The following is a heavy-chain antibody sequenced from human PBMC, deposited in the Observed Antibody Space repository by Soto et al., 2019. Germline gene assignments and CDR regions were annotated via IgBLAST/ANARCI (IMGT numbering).Heavy chain of an antibody. V-gene: IGHV4-59*01. CDR3: ARTNYYGSGSQHSYGMDV. D-gene: IGHD3-10*01. J-gene: IGHJ6*02. Sequence: SETLSLTCTVSGGSISSYYWSWIRQPPGKGLEWIGYIYYSGSTNYNPSLKSRVTISVDTSKNQFSLKLSSVTAADTAVYYCARTNYYGSGSQHSYGMDVWGQGTTVTVS. CDR2: IYYSGST. CDR1: GGSISSYY.